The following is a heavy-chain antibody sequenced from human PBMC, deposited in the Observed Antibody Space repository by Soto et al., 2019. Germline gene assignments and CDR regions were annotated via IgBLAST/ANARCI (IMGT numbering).Heavy chain of an antibody. CDR3: GRTYYDFWSGYYKYAFDI. CDR2: IYYSGSS. CDR1: GGSISSSKW. D-gene: IGHD3-3*01. V-gene: IGHV4-4*02. Sequence: SETLSLTCAVSGGSISSSKWWSWVRQPPGKGLEWIGQIYYSGSSDYNPSLKSRVTISVDTSKNQFSLKLSSVTAADTAVYYCGRTYYDFWSGYYKYAFDIWGQGTMVTVSS. J-gene: IGHJ3*02.